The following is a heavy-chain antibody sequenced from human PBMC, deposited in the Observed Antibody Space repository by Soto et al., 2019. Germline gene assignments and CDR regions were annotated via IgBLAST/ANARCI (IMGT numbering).Heavy chain of an antibody. D-gene: IGHD3-3*02. CDR1: GFTFSSYG. V-gene: IGHV3-30*18. J-gene: IGHJ6*03. CDR3: AKGQVLGEIYMDV. Sequence: QVQLVESGGGVVQPGRPLRLSCAASGFTFSSYGMHWVRQAPGKGLEWVAVISYDGSNKYYADSVKGRFTISRDNSKNTLYLQMNSLRAEDTAVYYCAKGQVLGEIYMDVWGKGTTVTVSS. CDR2: ISYDGSNK.